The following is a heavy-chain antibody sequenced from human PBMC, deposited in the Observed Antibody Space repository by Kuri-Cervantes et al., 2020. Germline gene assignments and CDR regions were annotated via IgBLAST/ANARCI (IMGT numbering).Heavy chain of an antibody. D-gene: IGHD5-24*01. Sequence: GESLKISCAASGFTFSNYAMTWVRQAPGKGLEWVSAISGSGGSTYFADSVKGRFTISRDNSKDSLCLQMNSLGVDDTAVYYCARGGYNTPFDYWGQGTLVTVSS. V-gene: IGHV3-23*01. CDR3: ARGGYNTPFDY. J-gene: IGHJ4*02. CDR1: GFTFSNYA. CDR2: ISGSGGST.